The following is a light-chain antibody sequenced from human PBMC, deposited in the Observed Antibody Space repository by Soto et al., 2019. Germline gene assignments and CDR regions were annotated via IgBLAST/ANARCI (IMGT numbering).Light chain of an antibody. CDR1: QNISNF. J-gene: IGKJ5*01. CDR3: QQYNSWPIT. CDR2: DVS. Sequence: ATLSLSPGKRATLSCRASQNISNFLIWYQQKTGQAPRLLIYDVSNRATGIPARFSGSGYGTDFNLTISSLETEDFAVYYCQQYNSWPITFGQGTRLEIK. V-gene: IGKV3-11*01.